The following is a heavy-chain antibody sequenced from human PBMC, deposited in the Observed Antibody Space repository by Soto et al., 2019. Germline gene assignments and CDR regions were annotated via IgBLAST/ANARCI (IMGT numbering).Heavy chain of an antibody. V-gene: IGHV4-59*01. J-gene: IGHJ4*01. CDR3: ARGTSGNPYFDN. CDR2: IYYTGRT. Sequence: SETLSLTCTVSGGSINYYYWNWIRQPPGKGLEWIGYIYYTGRTNYNPSLKSRVTISIDTSKSQFSLKLSSVTAADTAVYFCARGTSGNPYFDNWGQGTLVTVSS. CDR1: GGSINYYY. D-gene: IGHD5-12*01.